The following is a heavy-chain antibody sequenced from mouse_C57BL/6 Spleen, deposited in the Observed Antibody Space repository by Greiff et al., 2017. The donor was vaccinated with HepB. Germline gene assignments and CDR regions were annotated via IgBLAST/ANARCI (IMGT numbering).Heavy chain of an antibody. V-gene: IGHV5-4*01. CDR3: ARKNYGNYAY. J-gene: IGHJ3*01. Sequence: EVQVVESGGGLVKPGGSLKLSCAASGFTFSSYAMSWVRQTPEKRLEWVATISDGGSYTYYPDNVKGRFTISRDNAKNNLYMQMSHLKSEDTAMYDCARKNYGNYAYWGKGTPVTVSA. CDR1: GFTFSSYA. D-gene: IGHD2-1*01. CDR2: ISDGGSYT.